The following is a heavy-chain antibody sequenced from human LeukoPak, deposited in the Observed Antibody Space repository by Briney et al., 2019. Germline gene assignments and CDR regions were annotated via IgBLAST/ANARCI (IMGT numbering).Heavy chain of an antibody. J-gene: IGHJ5*02. V-gene: IGHV1-8*01. CDR1: GYPFTTWE. D-gene: IGHD1-14*01. CDR3: ARGPRNDP. CDR2: VHPNSGST. Sequence: ASVKVSCKTSGYPFTTWEINWVRQAAGQGLEWMGWVHPNSGSTAYAQKFQGRVTMTRDTSISTAYMEVSGLRSDDTAVYFCARGPRNDPWGQGTLVTVSS.